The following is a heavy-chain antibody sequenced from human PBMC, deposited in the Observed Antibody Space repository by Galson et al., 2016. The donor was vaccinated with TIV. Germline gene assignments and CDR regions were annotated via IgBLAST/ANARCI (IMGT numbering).Heavy chain of an antibody. CDR2: IRPSATRT. J-gene: IGHJ4*02. CDR3: ARETGGRGWYTVDY. V-gene: IGHV3-23*01. Sequence: SLRLSCAASGFTFSSFAMTWVRQAPGKGLEWLSTIRPSATRTYYSDSVKDRFTTSRDDSSNTLFLQMNSLRAEDTARYFCARETGGRGWYTVDYWGQGALVIVSS. D-gene: IGHD6-19*01. CDR1: GFTFSSFA.